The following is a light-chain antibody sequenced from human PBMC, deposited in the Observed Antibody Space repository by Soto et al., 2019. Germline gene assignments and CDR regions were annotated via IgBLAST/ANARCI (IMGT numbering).Light chain of an antibody. CDR3: QQRSNWPPLFT. CDR1: QSVSSY. J-gene: IGKJ3*01. V-gene: IGKV3-11*01. CDR2: DAS. Sequence: EIVLTQSPATLSLSPGERATLSCRASQSVSSYLAWYQQKPGQAPRLLIYDASNRATCIPARFSGSGSGTDFTLPISSLEPEDFAVYYCQQRSNWPPLFTSGPGTKVDIK.